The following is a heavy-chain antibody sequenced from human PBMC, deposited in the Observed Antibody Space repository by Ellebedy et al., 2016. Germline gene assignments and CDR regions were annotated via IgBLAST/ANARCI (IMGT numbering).Heavy chain of an antibody. CDR2: ISGDSSDT. D-gene: IGHD5-24*01. J-gene: IGHJ3*02. CDR1: GFMFSASY. CDR3: ARGRNYAFDI. Sequence: GESLKISXAASGFMFSASYMSWIRQAPGKGPEWISYISGDSSDTEYADSVKGRFTISRDNAKSSLFLQMNSLRDDDTAVYYCARGRNYAFDIWGQGTMVTVSS. V-gene: IGHV3-11*06.